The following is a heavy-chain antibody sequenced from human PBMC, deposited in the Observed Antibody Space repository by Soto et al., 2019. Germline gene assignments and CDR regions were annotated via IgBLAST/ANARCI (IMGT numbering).Heavy chain of an antibody. CDR2: IIPIFGTA. CDR3: ARAYDTSCSGCSCSSY. Sequence: QVQLVQSGAEVKKHGSSVKVSCKASGGTFSSYAISWVRQAPGQGLEWMGGIIPIFGTANYAQKFQGRVTINADESTSTAYMELSSIGSEDTGVYYCARAYDTSCSGCSCSSYWGQGTLVTVSS. V-gene: IGHV1-69*01. CDR1: GGTFSSYA. J-gene: IGHJ1*01. D-gene: IGHD2-15*01.